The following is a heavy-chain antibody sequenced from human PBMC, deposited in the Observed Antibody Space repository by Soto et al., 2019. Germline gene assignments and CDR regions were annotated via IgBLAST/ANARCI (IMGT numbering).Heavy chain of an antibody. CDR2: IFSNDEK. J-gene: IGHJ4*02. Sequence: QVTLKESGPVLVKPTETLTLTCTVSGFSLSNTRMGVSWIRQPPGKALEWLAHIFSNDEKSYSASLKSRLTISKDTSKSQVVLTMTNMDPVDTATYYCARSWGITPFDYWGQGTLVTVSS. D-gene: IGHD3-10*01. V-gene: IGHV2-26*01. CDR1: GFSLSNTRMG. CDR3: ARSWGITPFDY.